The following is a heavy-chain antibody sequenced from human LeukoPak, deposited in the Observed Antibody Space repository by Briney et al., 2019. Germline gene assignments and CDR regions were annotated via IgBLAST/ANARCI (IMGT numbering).Heavy chain of an antibody. D-gene: IGHD6-13*01. CDR3: ARQGRSWYEIDY. Sequence: SETLSLTCSVSGVSISSYYWSWIRQPAGKGLEWIGRIYSSGTTNYNPSLKSRVTISVDTSKNQFSLNLSSVTAADTAVYYCARQGRSWYEIDYWGQGTLVTVSS. V-gene: IGHV4-4*07. CDR2: IYSSGTT. J-gene: IGHJ4*02. CDR1: GVSISSYY.